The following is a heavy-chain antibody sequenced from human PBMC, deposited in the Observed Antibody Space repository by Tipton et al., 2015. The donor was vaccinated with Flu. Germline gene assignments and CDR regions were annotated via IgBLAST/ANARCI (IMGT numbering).Heavy chain of an antibody. Sequence: TLSLTCTVSGGSIRTNFYYWTWIRQPPGKGLEWIGGIYDSGATYYNSSLRSRVAISIDTSKNQFSLELSSVTAADTAVYYCASPQAGHCFEYWGRGTLVTVSS. J-gene: IGHJ4*02. CDR3: ASPQAGHCFEY. CDR2: IYDSGAT. CDR1: GGSIRTNFYY. V-gene: IGHV4-39*01. D-gene: IGHD6-13*01.